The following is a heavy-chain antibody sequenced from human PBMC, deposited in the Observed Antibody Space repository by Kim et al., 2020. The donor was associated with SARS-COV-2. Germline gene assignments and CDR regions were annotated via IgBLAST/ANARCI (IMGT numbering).Heavy chain of an antibody. CDR1: GFSFSTYT. V-gene: IGHV3-48*04. Sequence: GGSLRLSCAASGFSFSTYTMNWVRQAPGKGLEWLSYINSGSTSIYYADSVKGRFSISRDDAKNSLYLQMNSLRAEDTAVYYCARNSITGTNTPFGCWGQGTLVTVSS. J-gene: IGHJ4*02. CDR3: ARNSITGTNTPFGC. D-gene: IGHD1-7*01. CDR2: INSGSTSI.